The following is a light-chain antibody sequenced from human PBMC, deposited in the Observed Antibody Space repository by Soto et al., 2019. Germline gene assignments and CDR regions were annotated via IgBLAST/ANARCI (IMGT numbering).Light chain of an antibody. CDR2: DAS. Sequence: DIQMTQSPSSLSASVGDRVTITCQASHDITSYLNWYQHKPGKAPKLLIYDASILEAGVPSRFSGSGTGTDFTFTISRLPPEEVATYYCQKCDYLPIFGPGTTVDFK. CDR3: QKCDYLPI. V-gene: IGKV1-33*01. CDR1: HDITSY. J-gene: IGKJ3*01.